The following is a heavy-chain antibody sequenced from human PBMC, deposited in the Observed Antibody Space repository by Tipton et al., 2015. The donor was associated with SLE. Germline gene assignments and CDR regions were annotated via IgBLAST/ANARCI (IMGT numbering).Heavy chain of an antibody. CDR2: IYYSGST. CDR3: ARVGGNYYYMDV. CDR1: GGSISSSSYY. D-gene: IGHD1-14*01. V-gene: IGHV4-39*07. J-gene: IGHJ6*03. Sequence: TLSLTCTVSGGSISSSSYYWGWIRQPPGKGLEWIGSIYYSGSTYYNPSLKSRVTISVDTSKNQFSLKLSSVTTADTAVYYCARVGGNYYYMDVWGKGTTVTVSS.